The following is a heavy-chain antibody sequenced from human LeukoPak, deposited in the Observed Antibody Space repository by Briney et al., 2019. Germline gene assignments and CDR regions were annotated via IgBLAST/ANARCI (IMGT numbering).Heavy chain of an antibody. D-gene: IGHD1-7*01. V-gene: IGHV4-4*02. CDR1: GGSISSSNW. J-gene: IGHJ4*02. Sequence: PSETLSLTCAVSGGSISSSNWWSWVRQPPGKGLEWIGEIYHSGSTNYNPSLKSRVTISVDTSKNQFSLKLSSVTAADTAVYYCARGGLELTPHYFDYWGQGTLVTVSS. CDR2: IYHSGST. CDR3: ARGGLELTPHYFDY.